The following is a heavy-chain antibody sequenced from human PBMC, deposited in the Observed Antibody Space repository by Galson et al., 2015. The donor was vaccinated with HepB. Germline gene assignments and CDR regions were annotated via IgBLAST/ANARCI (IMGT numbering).Heavy chain of an antibody. V-gene: IGHV3-23*01. Sequence: SLRLSCAASGFTFSSYAMSWVRQAPGKGLEWVSTISGSGGSTYYADSVKGRFTISRDNSKNTLYLQMNSLRAEDTAVYYCAKMRAVAATGTIDYWGQGTLVTVSS. CDR2: ISGSGGST. J-gene: IGHJ4*02. CDR3: AKMRAVAATGTIDY. D-gene: IGHD6-19*01. CDR1: GFTFSSYA.